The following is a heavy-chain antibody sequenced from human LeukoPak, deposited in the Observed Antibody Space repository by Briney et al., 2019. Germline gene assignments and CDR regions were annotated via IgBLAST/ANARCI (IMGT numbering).Heavy chain of an antibody. V-gene: IGHV4-59*01. CDR1: GGSISSYY. CDR2: IYYSGST. J-gene: IGHJ6*03. D-gene: IGHD2-2*01. Sequence: SETLSLTSTVPGGSISSYYWSWIRQPPGKGLEWIGCIYYSGSTNYNPSLKSRVTISVDTSKNQFSLKLSSVTAADTAVYYCARVPAAMSYYMDVWGKGTTVTVSS. CDR3: ARVPAAMSYYMDV.